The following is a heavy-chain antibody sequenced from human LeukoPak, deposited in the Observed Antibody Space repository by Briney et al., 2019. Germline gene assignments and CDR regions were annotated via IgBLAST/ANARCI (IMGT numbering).Heavy chain of an antibody. V-gene: IGHV1-24*01. CDR1: GGTFSSYA. Sequence: AASVKVSCKASGGTFSSYAISWVRQAPGKGLEWMGGFDPEDGETIYAQKFQGRVTMTEDTSTDTAYMELSSLRSEDTAVSYCATGIPGIAAAGFDYWGQGTLVTVSS. D-gene: IGHD6-13*01. CDR3: ATGIPGIAAAGFDY. CDR2: FDPEDGET. J-gene: IGHJ4*02.